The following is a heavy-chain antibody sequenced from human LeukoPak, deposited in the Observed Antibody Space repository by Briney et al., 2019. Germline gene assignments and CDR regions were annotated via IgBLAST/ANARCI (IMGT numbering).Heavy chain of an antibody. CDR3: ARGQRSYFRAVDD. J-gene: IGHJ4*02. D-gene: IGHD1-26*01. CDR1: GGSISSYY. CDR2: IYTSGNT. V-gene: IGHV4-4*07. Sequence: SETLSLTXTVSGGSISSYYWSWIRQPAGKGLEWIGRIYTSGNTNYSPSLKSRVTMSVDTPKNQFSLKLSSVTAADTAVYYCARGQRSYFRAVDDWGQGTLVTASS.